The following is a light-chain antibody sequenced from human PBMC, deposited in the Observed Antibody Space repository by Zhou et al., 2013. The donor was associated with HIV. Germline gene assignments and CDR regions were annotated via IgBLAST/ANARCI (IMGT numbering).Light chain of an antibody. J-gene: IGKJ2*01. CDR3: QQYSNWPPMYT. V-gene: IGKV3-15*01. CDR1: QSVSSY. Sequence: EIVLTQSPATLSLSPGERATLSCRASQSVSSYLAWYQQKPGQAPRLLIFGASTRATGIPGRFSGSGSGTEFTLTISSLQSEDSAVYYCQQYSNWPPMYTFGQGTKLEIK. CDR2: GAS.